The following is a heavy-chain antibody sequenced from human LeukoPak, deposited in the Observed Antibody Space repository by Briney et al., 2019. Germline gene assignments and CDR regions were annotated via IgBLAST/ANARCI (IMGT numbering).Heavy chain of an antibody. CDR1: GGSISSGGYS. CDR2: IYHSGST. Sequence: SQTLSLTCAVSGGSISSGGYSWSWIRQPPGKGLGWIGYIYHSGSTYYNPSLKSRVTISVDTSKNQFSLKLSSVTAADTAVYYCARDDPPDAFDIWGQGTMVTVSS. J-gene: IGHJ3*02. CDR3: ARDDPPDAFDI. V-gene: IGHV4-30-2*01.